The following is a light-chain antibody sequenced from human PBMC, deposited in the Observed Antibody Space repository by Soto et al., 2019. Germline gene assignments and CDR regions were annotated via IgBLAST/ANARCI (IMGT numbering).Light chain of an antibody. CDR1: QRISTF. J-gene: IGKJ4*01. CDR2: AAS. CDR3: QQYNSYSVT. Sequence: DIQMTQSPSSLSVSVGDTVTITCRASQRISTFLNWYQQKPGKAPNLLIYAASSLQSGVPSRFSGSGSGTEFTLTISSLQPDDFATYYCQQYNSYSVTLGGGTKVDIK. V-gene: IGKV1-5*01.